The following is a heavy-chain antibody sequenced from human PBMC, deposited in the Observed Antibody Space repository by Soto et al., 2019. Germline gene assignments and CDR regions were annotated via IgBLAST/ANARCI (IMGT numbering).Heavy chain of an antibody. D-gene: IGHD1-26*01. CDR1: GGSISSYY. CDR2: IYYSGST. Sequence: SETLSLTCTVSGGSISSYYWNWIRQPPGKGLEWIGYIYYSGSTNYNPSLKSRVTISVDTSKNQFSLKLSSVTAADTAVYYCARRYGGNFDYWGQGTLVTVSS. J-gene: IGHJ4*02. V-gene: IGHV4-59*01. CDR3: ARRYGGNFDY.